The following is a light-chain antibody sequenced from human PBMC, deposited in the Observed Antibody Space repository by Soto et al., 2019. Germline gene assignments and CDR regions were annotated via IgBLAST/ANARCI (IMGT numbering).Light chain of an antibody. V-gene: IGKV3-20*01. CDR1: QSISSTY. Sequence: EIVLTQSPGSLSLSPGERATLSCRASQSISSTYIAWYQQKRGQAPRLLIFGASSRATGIPDRFSGSGSGTDFSLTISRLEPEDSAAYFCQQYVRSPYTFGPGTKVDI. CDR3: QQYVRSPYT. J-gene: IGKJ3*01. CDR2: GAS.